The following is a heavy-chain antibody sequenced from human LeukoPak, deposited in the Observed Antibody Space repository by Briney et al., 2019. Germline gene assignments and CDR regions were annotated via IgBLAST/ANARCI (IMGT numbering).Heavy chain of an antibody. Sequence: RASVKVSCKASGYTFTSYGISWVRQAPGQGLEWMGRIIPILGIANYAQKFQGRVTITADKSTSTAYMELSSLRSEDTAVYYCARRLGDGMDVWGQGTTVTVSS. CDR1: GYTFTSYG. V-gene: IGHV1-69*04. CDR2: IIPILGIA. CDR3: ARRLGDGMDV. D-gene: IGHD1-26*01. J-gene: IGHJ6*02.